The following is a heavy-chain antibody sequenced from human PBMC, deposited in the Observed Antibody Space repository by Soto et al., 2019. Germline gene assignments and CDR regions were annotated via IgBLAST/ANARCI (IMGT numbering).Heavy chain of an antibody. CDR3: AKPVRWLRFGYFDL. V-gene: IGHV3-30*18. J-gene: IGHJ2*01. CDR1: GFTFSSYG. CDR2: ISYDGSNK. Sequence: QVQLVESGGGVVQPGRSPRLSCAASGFTFSSYGMHWVRQAPGKGLEWVAVISYDGSNKYYADSVKGRFTISRDNSKNTLYLQTNSLRAEDTSVYYCAKPVRWLRFGYFDLWGRGTLVTVSS. D-gene: IGHD5-12*01.